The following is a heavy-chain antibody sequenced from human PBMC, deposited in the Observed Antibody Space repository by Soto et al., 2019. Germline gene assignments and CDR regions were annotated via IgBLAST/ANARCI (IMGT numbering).Heavy chain of an antibody. CDR3: ARSIVVVTALDY. CDR1: GYTFTSYA. J-gene: IGHJ4*02. D-gene: IGHD2-21*02. V-gene: IGHV1-3*05. CDR2: INGGNGKT. Sequence: QGQLVQSGAEEKKPGASVKVSCKASGYTFTSYAMHWVRQAPGQRLEWMGWINGGNGKTKYSQKFQARVTITRDTSASTGYRERSSLRSEDTAVYYCARSIVVVTALDYWGQGTLVTVS.